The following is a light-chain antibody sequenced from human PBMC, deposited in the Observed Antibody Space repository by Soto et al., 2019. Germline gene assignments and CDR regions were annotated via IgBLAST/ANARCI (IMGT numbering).Light chain of an antibody. CDR3: GSYTTSTTYV. V-gene: IGLV2-14*03. Sequence: QSALTQPASVSGSPGQSITISCTGTSSDVGGFDYVSWYQQHPGKAPKLMIYDVSNRPSGVSNRFSGSKSGNTASLTISGLQAEDEADYYCGSYTTSTTYVFATGTKSPS. J-gene: IGLJ1*01. CDR2: DVS. CDR1: SSDVGGFDY.